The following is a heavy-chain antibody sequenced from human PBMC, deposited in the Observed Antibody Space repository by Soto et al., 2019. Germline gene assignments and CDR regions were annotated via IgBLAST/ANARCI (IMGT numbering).Heavy chain of an antibody. V-gene: IGHV4-31*03. D-gene: IGHD2-2*01. CDR1: GGSISSGGYY. CDR3: ARQGDCISTSCYGLFDY. Sequence: QVQLQESGPGLVKPSQTLSLTCTVSGGSISSGGYYWSWIRQHPGKGLEWIGYIYYSGSTYYNPSLQSRVTISVDTSKNHFSLKLSSVTAADTAVYYCARQGDCISTSCYGLFDYWGQGTLVTVSS. J-gene: IGHJ4*02. CDR2: IYYSGST.